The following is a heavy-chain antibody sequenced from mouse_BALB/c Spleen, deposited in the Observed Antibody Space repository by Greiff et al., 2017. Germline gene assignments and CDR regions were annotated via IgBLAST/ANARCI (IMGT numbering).Heavy chain of an antibody. CDR2: ISDGGSYT. CDR1: GFTFSDYY. J-gene: IGHJ2*01. CDR3: ARVGMITSFDY. V-gene: IGHV5-4*02. D-gene: IGHD2-4*01. Sequence: EVQRVESGGGLVKPGGSLKLSCAASGFTFSDYYMYWVRQTPEKRLEWVATISDGGSYTYYPDSVKGRFTISRDNAKNNLYLQMSSLKSEDTAMYYCARVGMITSFDYWGQGTTLTVAS.